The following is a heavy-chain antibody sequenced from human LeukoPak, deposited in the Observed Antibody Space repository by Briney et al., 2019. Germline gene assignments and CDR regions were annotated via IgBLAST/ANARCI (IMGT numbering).Heavy chain of an antibody. D-gene: IGHD6-13*01. V-gene: IGHV1-2*02. CDR3: ARGNGQLAIDY. CDR1: GYIFSDYY. J-gene: IGHJ4*02. CDR2: INPKSGAA. Sequence: ASVKVSCKASGYIFSDYYMHWVRQAPGQGLEWLGWINPKSGAADYAQQFRGRVTMTRDTSINTDYMEMKRVTSDDTAVYYCARGNGQLAIDYWGQGTLVTVSS.